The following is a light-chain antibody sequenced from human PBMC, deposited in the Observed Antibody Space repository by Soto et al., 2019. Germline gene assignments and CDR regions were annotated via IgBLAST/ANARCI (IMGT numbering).Light chain of an antibody. Sequence: DIVMTQSPDSLAVSLGERATINCKSSQSVLYSSNNKNYLAWYQQKPGQRPKLLIYWASTRESGVPDLFSGSGSGTDFTLTISSLQAEDVAVYYCQQYYSTPPTFGPGTKVDIK. CDR1: QSVLYSSNNKNY. J-gene: IGKJ3*01. CDR3: QQYYSTPPT. V-gene: IGKV4-1*01. CDR2: WAS.